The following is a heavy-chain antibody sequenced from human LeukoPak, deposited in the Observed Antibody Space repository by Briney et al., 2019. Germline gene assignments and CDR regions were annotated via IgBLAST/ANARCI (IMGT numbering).Heavy chain of an antibody. D-gene: IGHD1-1*01. J-gene: IGHJ4*02. CDR1: GYTFTSYY. Sequence: GASVKVSCKASGYTFTSYYMHWVRQAPGQGLEWMGIINPSGGSTSYAQKFQGRVTMTRDTSTSAVYMELSSLRSEDTAVYYCALQLERRRSFDYWGQGTLVTVSS. CDR2: INPSGGST. V-gene: IGHV1-46*01. CDR3: ALQLERRRSFDY.